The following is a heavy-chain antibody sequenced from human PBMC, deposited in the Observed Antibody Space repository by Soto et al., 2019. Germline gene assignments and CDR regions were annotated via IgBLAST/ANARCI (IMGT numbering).Heavy chain of an antibody. V-gene: IGHV4-31*03. CDR1: GGSISSGAYY. J-gene: IGHJ6*02. D-gene: IGHD2-2*01. CDR3: ARDIVPAVSMSGMDV. Sequence: QVQLQESGPGLVKPSQTPSLTCTVSGGSISSGAYYWNWIRQHPGKGLEWIGYIYYSGSTYYNPSLKSRVTISVDTSNNQFSLKLSSVTAADTALYYCARDIVPAVSMSGMDVWGQGTTVTVSS. CDR2: IYYSGST.